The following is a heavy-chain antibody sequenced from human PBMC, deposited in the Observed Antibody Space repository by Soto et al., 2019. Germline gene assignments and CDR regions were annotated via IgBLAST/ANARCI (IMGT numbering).Heavy chain of an antibody. CDR2: ISYDGSNK. D-gene: IGHD2-21*01. Sequence: QVQLVESGGGVVQPGRSLRLSCAASGFTFSSYGMHCVRQAPGKGLEWVAVISYDGSNKYYADSVKGRFTISRDNSKNTLDLQMNSLRAEDTAEYSCAKAFSYSVCDYWGQGTLVTVSS. CDR3: AKAFSYSVCDY. CDR1: GFTFSSYG. J-gene: IGHJ4*02. V-gene: IGHV3-30*18.